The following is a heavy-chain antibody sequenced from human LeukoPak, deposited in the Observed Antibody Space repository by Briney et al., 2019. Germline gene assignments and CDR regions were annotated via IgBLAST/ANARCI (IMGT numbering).Heavy chain of an antibody. CDR1: GGSITSYY. CDR2: IYYNGIT. J-gene: IGHJ4*02. D-gene: IGHD3-22*01. V-gene: IGHV4-59*01. CDR3: ARLRALSYYDSSGDLYYFEY. Sequence: KPSETLSLTCTVSGGSITSYYWSWLRQPPGKGLEWIGFIYYNGITDYNPSLKSRVTISVDASKNQFSLKLNSVTAADTAVYYCARLRALSYYDSSGDLYYFEYWGQGTLVTVSS.